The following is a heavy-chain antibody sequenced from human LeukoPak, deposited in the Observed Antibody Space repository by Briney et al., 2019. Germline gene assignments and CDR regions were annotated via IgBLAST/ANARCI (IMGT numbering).Heavy chain of an antibody. J-gene: IGHJ3*02. CDR3: ASLGVAVAADAFDI. D-gene: IGHD6-19*01. V-gene: IGHV4-59*01. CDR2: IYYSGST. CDR1: VGSISCYY. Sequence: TETLSLTCSISVGSISCYYWSSIRQPPAKGLEWIGYIYYSGSTNYNPSLKSRVTISVDTSKNQFYLKLSAVTAADTAVYYCASLGVAVAADAFDIWGQGTMVTVSS.